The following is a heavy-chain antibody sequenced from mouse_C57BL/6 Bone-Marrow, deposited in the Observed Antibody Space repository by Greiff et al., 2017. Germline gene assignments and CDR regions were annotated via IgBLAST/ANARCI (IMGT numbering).Heavy chain of an antibody. CDR3: ARGIYYDYAWFAY. J-gene: IGHJ3*01. V-gene: IGHV5-12*01. D-gene: IGHD2-4*01. Sequence: EVQLVESGGGLVQPGGSLKLSCAASGFTFSDYYMYWVRQTPEQRLEWVAYISNGGGSTYSPATVKGRFTISRNTAKNTLYLQMSRRKSEDTAMYYCARGIYYDYAWFAYWGHGTLVTVSA. CDR2: ISNGGGST. CDR1: GFTFSDYY.